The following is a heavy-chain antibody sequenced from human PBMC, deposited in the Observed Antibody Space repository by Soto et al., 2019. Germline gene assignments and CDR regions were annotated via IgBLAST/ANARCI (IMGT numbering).Heavy chain of an antibody. CDR1: GGTFSSYA. CDR2: IIPISETT. CDR3: ARSQGSSTSLEIYYYYYYGMDV. J-gene: IGHJ6*02. D-gene: IGHD2-2*01. Sequence: QVQLVQSGAEVKKPGSSVKVSCKASGGTFSSYAISWVRQAPGQGLEWMGGIIPISETTNYAQKFQGRVMITADESKSTAYMELSSLRSEDTAVYYCARSQGSSTSLEIYYYYYYGMDVWGQWTTVTVSS. V-gene: IGHV1-69*01.